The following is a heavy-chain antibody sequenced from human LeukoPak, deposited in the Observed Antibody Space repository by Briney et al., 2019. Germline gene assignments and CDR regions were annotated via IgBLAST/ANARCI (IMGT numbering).Heavy chain of an antibody. CDR3: ARHDGLRYSRYYYYMDV. CDR2: IYYSGST. CDR1: GGSISSSSYY. J-gene: IGHJ6*03. D-gene: IGHD3-9*01. Sequence: SETLSLTCTVSGGSISSSSYYWGWIRQPPGKGLEWIGSIYYSGSTYYNPSLKSRVTISVDTSKNQFSLKLSSVTAADTAVYYCARHDGLRYSRYYYYMDVWGNGTTVTVSS. V-gene: IGHV4-39*01.